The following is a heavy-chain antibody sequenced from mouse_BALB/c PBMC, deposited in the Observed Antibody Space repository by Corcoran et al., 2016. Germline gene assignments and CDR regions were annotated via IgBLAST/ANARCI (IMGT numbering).Heavy chain of an antibody. CDR1: GFNIKDTY. CDR3: ARWLLQYFDV. D-gene: IGHD2-3*01. J-gene: IGHJ1*01. V-gene: IGHV14-3*02. Sequence: EVQLQQSGAGLVKPGASVKLSCTASGFNIKDTYMHWVKQRPEQGLEWIGRIDPANGNTKYDPKFQGKATITADTASNTAYLQLSSLTSEDTAVYYCARWLLQYFDVWGAGTTVTVSS. CDR2: IDPANGNT.